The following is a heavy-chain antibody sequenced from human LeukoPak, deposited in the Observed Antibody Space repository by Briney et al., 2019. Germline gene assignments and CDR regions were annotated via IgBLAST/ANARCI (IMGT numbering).Heavy chain of an antibody. CDR2: IKSKTDGGTT. J-gene: IGHJ5*02. CDR3: TTDPSNWNDVDHNWSDP. D-gene: IGHD1-1*01. V-gene: IGHV3-15*07. CDR1: GFTFSNAW. Sequence: KSGGSLRLSCAASGFTFSNAWMNWVRQAPGKGLEWVGRIKSKTDGGTTDYAAPVKGRFTISRDDSKNTLYLQMNSLKTEDTAVYYCTTDPSNWNDVDHNWSDPWGQGTLVTVSS.